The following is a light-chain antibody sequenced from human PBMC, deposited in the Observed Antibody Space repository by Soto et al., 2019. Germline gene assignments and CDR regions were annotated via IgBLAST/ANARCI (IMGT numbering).Light chain of an antibody. Sequence: EIVLTQSPGTLTLSPGERANVSCRPSQSVASSHLAWYQQKPGRAPRLLIYDAFNRATGIPDRFSGSGSGTDFTLTISRLEPEDFAVYYCQQYRGSATFGQGTKVDIK. CDR2: DAF. CDR3: QQYRGSAT. V-gene: IGKV3-20*01. J-gene: IGKJ1*01. CDR1: QSVASSH.